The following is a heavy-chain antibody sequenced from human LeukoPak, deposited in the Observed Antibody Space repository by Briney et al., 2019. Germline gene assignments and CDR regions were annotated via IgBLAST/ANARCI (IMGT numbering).Heavy chain of an antibody. D-gene: IGHD3-10*01. CDR1: GGSISSYY. CDR3: ARGGLWFGELRYFDY. CDR2: IYTSGST. Sequence: ASETLSLTCTVSGGSISSYYWSWIRQPAGKGLEWIGRIYTSGSTNYNPSLKSRVTMSVDTSKNQFSLKLSSVTAADTAVYYCARGGLWFGELRYFDYWGQGTLVTVSS. V-gene: IGHV4-4*07. J-gene: IGHJ4*02.